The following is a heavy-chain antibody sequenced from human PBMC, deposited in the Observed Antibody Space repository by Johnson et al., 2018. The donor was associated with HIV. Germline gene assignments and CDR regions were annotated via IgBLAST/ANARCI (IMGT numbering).Heavy chain of an antibody. V-gene: IGHV3-30*04. CDR2: ISYDGSNN. D-gene: IGHD3-10*02. Sequence: VQLVESGGGLVQPGGSLSLSCAGSGFTFSSYAMHWVRQAPGKGLDWVAVISYDGSNNYYADSVKGRFTISRDNSKNTLYLQMNSLRAEDTAVYYCAVVALPCYWYDAFDIWGQGTMVTVSS. CDR3: AVVALPCYWYDAFDI. CDR1: GFTFSSYA. J-gene: IGHJ3*02.